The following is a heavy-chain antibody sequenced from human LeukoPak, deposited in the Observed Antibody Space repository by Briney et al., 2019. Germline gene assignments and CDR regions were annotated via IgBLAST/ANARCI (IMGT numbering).Heavy chain of an antibody. V-gene: IGHV4-61*02. D-gene: IGHD6-13*01. Sequence: SETLSLTCTVSGGSISSGSYYWSWIRQPAGKGLEWIGRIYTSGSTNYNPSLKSRVTISVDTSKNQFSLKLSSVTAADTAVYYCARGSGYSSSWYWFDPWGQGTLVTVSS. CDR3: ARGSGYSSSWYWFDP. CDR2: IYTSGST. J-gene: IGHJ5*02. CDR1: GGSISSGSYY.